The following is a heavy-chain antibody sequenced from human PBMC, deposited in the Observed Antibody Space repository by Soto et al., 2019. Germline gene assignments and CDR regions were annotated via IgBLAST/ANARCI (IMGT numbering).Heavy chain of an antibody. CDR2: ISSNGGST. Sequence: PGGSLRLSWAAAGGTFSSYAMRWVRQAPGKGLEYVSAISSNGGSTYYANSVKGRFTISRDNSKNTLYLQMGSLRAEDMAVYYCARNTGYDILTGYYEVAFDIWGQGTMVTVSS. D-gene: IGHD3-9*01. CDR3: ARNTGYDILTGYYEVAFDI. V-gene: IGHV3-64*01. J-gene: IGHJ3*02. CDR1: GGTFSSYA.